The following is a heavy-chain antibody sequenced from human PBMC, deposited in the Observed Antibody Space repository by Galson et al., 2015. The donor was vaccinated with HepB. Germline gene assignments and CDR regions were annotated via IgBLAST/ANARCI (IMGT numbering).Heavy chain of an antibody. CDR3: ARIPTMTNIDYYGMDV. J-gene: IGHJ6*02. CDR2: IKQDGSEK. Sequence: SLRLSCAASGFTFSSYWMSWVRQAPGKGLEWVANIKQDGSEKYYVDSVKGRFTISRDNAKNSLYLQMNSLRAEDTAVYYCARIPTMTNIDYYGMDVWGQGTTVTVSS. V-gene: IGHV3-7*03. CDR1: GFTFSSYW. D-gene: IGHD4-17*01.